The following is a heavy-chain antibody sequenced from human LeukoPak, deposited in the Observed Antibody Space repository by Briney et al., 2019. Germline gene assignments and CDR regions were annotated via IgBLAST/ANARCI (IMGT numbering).Heavy chain of an antibody. CDR1: GFTFSNAW. V-gene: IGHV3-15*04. Sequence: PGGSLRLSCAASGFTFSNAWMNWVRQAPGKGLECVGRIESKTDGGTTYYAAPVKGRFTISRDDSKNTLYLQMNSLKTEDTAVYYCTTRIAARRIWFDPWGQGTLVTVSS. CDR2: IESKTDGGTT. CDR3: TTRIAARRIWFDP. D-gene: IGHD6-6*01. J-gene: IGHJ5*02.